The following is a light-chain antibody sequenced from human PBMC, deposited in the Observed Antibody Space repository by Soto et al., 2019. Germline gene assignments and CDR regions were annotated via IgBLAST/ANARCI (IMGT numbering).Light chain of an antibody. CDR1: QSVSSSY. CDR2: GAS. Sequence: EIVLTQSPGTLSLSPGERATLSCRASQSVSSSYLAWYQQKPGQAPRLLIYGASSRATGIPDRFSGSGSGTDFTLTISRLEPEDLAVYYCQQYGSSLPFGGGTKVEIK. CDR3: QQYGSSLP. J-gene: IGKJ4*01. V-gene: IGKV3-20*01.